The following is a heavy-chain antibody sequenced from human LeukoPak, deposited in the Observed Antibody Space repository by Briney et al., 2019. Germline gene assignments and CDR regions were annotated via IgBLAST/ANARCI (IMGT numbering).Heavy chain of an antibody. CDR1: GGSISSYY. J-gene: IGHJ4*02. Sequence: SETLSLTCTVSGGSISSYYWSWIRQPPGKGLEWIGYIYYSGSTKYNPSLKSRVTISVDTSKNQFSLKLSSVTAADTAVYYCARHLPKWGWDYWGQGTLVAVSS. V-gene: IGHV4-59*08. D-gene: IGHD1-26*01. CDR3: ARHLPKWGWDY. CDR2: IYYSGST.